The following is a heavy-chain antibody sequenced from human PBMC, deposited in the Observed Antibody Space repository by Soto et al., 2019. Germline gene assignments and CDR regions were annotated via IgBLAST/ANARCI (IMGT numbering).Heavy chain of an antibody. V-gene: IGHV3-73*01. Sequence: PGGSLRLSCAASGFTFSGSAMHWVRQASGKGLEWVGRIRSKANSYATAYAASVKGRFTISRDDSKNTAYLQMNSLKTEDTAVYYCTRHSDFWSGYYAFDIWGQGTMVTVSS. CDR3: TRHSDFWSGYYAFDI. D-gene: IGHD3-3*01. J-gene: IGHJ3*02. CDR2: IRSKANSYAT. CDR1: GFTFSGSA.